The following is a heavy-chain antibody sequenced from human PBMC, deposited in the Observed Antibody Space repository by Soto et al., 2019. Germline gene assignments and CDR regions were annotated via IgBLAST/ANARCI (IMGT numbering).Heavy chain of an antibody. J-gene: IGHJ5*02. V-gene: IGHV1-18*01. CDR2: LNTYNDNT. Sequence: QVQLVQSGGEVKKPGASVRVSCKASGYTFNSYGISWVRQAPGQGLEWMGWLNTYNDNTNYAQKLQGRVSMTTDTSTSTAYLELRSLGSDDTAVYYCAGDVLYSSSGDRRFDPWGQGTLVTVSS. D-gene: IGHD6-13*01. CDR3: AGDVLYSSSGDRRFDP. CDR1: GYTFNSYG.